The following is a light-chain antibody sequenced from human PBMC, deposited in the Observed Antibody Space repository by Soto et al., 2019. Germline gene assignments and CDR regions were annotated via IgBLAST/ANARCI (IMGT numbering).Light chain of an antibody. V-gene: IGLV2-23*02. CDR2: EVA. CDR1: SSDVGTYNL. CDR3: CSYGGSSALPYV. J-gene: IGLJ1*01. Sequence: QSALAQPASVSGSPEQSVTISCTGTSSDVGTYNLVSWYQQHPGKAPKLIIYEVAERPSGVSNRFSGSKFGNTASLTISALLPEDEADYYCCSYGGSSALPYVFGAGTKLTVL.